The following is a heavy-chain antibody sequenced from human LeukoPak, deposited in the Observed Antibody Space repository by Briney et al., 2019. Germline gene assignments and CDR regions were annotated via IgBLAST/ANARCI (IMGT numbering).Heavy chain of an antibody. J-gene: IGHJ6*03. V-gene: IGHV3-13*01. CDR2: IGSAGDT. D-gene: IGHD1-26*01. CDR3: ARGGRKWDDYYYYYMDV. Sequence: GGSLRLSCAASGFVFSTYDMHWVRQAPGKGLEWVSFIGSAGDTYYPGSVKGRFTISRENAKNSLFFQMNNMRAGDTAVYYCARGGRKWDDYYYYYMDVWGKGTTVTVSS. CDR1: GFVFSTYD.